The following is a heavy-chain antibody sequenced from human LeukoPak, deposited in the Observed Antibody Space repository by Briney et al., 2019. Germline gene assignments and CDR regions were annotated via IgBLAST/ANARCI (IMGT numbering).Heavy chain of an antibody. J-gene: IGHJ4*02. Sequence: GGSLRLSCAASGFTFSSYAMSWVRQAPGKGLEWVAVISNDGSNKYYADSVKGRFTISRDNSKNTLYLQMNSLRVEDTALYYCNWWLRDVGDYWGQGTLVTVSS. CDR2: ISNDGSNK. CDR1: GFTFSSYA. V-gene: IGHV3-30-3*01. D-gene: IGHD5-12*01. CDR3: NWWLRDVGDY.